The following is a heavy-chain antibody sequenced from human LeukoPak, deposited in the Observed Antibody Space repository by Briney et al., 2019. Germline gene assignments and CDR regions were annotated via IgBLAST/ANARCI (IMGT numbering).Heavy chain of an antibody. CDR1: GFTFSSYA. J-gene: IGHJ3*02. CDR2: ISYDGSNK. CDR3: ARGLNWNHEGRAFDI. Sequence: PGGSLRLSCAASGFTFSSYAMHWVRQAPGKGLEWMAVISYDGSNKYYADSVKGRFTISRDNSKNTLYLQMNSLRAEDTAVYYCARGLNWNHEGRAFDIWGQGTMVTVSS. V-gene: IGHV3-30-3*01. D-gene: IGHD1-14*01.